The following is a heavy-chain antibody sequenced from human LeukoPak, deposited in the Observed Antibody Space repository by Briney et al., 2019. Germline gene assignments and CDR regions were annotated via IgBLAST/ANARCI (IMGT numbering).Heavy chain of an antibody. Sequence: GGSLRLSCAASGFTFSSYWMAWVRQAPGKGLEWVANIEQDGSEKNYMDSVKGRFTISRDNAKNSLCLQMSSLRAEDTAVYYCARDRGYSTFDIWGQGTMVTVSS. CDR1: GFTFSSYW. D-gene: IGHD5-18*01. J-gene: IGHJ3*02. CDR3: ARDRGYSTFDI. V-gene: IGHV3-7*05. CDR2: IEQDGSEK.